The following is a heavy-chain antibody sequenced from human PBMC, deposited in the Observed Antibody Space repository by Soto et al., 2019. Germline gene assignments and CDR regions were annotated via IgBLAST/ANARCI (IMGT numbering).Heavy chain of an antibody. CDR3: GRDLYQSVFYYGMDV. CDR2: ISTYNGNT. J-gene: IGHJ6*02. V-gene: IGHV1-18*01. CDR1: GYTFTSYG. Sequence: ASVKVSCQASGYTFTSYGISWVRQAPGQGLEWMGWISTYNGNTNYAQKLQGRVTMTTDTSTSTAYMELRSLRSDDTAVYYCGRDLYQSVFYYGMDVWGQGTTVTVSS. D-gene: IGHD2-2*01.